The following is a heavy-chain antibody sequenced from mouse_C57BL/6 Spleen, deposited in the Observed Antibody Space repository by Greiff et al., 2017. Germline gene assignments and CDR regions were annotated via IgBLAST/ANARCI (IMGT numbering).Heavy chain of an antibody. CDR2: INPSSGYT. CDR1: GYTFTSYT. J-gene: IGHJ2*01. D-gene: IGHD2-5*01. V-gene: IGHV1-4*01. Sequence: QVQLQQSGAELARPGASVKMSCKASGYTFTSYTMHWVKQRPGQGLEWIGYINPSSGYTKYNQKFKHKATLTADKSSSTAYMQLSSLTSEDSAVYYCARALYSNFYFDYWGQGTTLTVSS. CDR3: ARALYSNFYFDY.